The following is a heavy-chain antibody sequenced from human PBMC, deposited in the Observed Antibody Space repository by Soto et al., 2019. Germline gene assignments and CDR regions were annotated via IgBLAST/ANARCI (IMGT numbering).Heavy chain of an antibody. V-gene: IGHV3-7*01. J-gene: IGHJ4*02. D-gene: IGHD1-26*01. CDR2: IKQDGSEE. Sequence: GGSLRLSCAASGFTFRNYGMNWVRQAPGKGLEWVANIKQDGSEEHYVDSVKGRFTVSRDNAENSLHLQMNSLRAEDTAVYYCARVVGATNTLHNWGQGTLVTVSS. CDR3: ARVVGATNTLHN. CDR1: GFTFRNYG.